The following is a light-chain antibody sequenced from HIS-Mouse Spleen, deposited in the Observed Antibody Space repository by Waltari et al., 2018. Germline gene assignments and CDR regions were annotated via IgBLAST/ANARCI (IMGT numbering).Light chain of an antibody. CDR3: YSTDSSGNHRV. CDR2: EDS. J-gene: IGLJ2*01. V-gene: IGLV3-10*01. CDR1: ALPKKY. Sequence: SYVLTQPPSVSVSPGPTARLTCPGDALPKKYAYWYQQKSGQAPVLVIYEDSKRPSGIPERFSGSSSGTMATLTISGAQVEDEADYYCYSTDSSGNHRVFGGGTKLTVL.